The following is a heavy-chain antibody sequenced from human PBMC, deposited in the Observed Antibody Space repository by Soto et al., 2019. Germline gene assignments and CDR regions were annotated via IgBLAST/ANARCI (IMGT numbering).Heavy chain of an antibody. D-gene: IGHD2-21*02. CDR3: ARDADSDRYYYYGMDV. Sequence: QVPLVESGGGVVQPGRSLRLSCAASGFTFSSYGMHWVRQAPGKGLEWVAVIWYDGSNKYYADSVKGRFTISRDNSKNTLYLQMNSLRAEDTAVYYCARDADSDRYYYYGMDVWGQGTTVTVSS. CDR1: GFTFSSYG. V-gene: IGHV3-33*01. CDR2: IWYDGSNK. J-gene: IGHJ6*02.